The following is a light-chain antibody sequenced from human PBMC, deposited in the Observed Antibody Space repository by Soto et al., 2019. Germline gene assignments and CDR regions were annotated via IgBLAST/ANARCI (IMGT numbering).Light chain of an antibody. CDR1: QDIYNY. V-gene: IGKV1-33*01. J-gene: IGKJ5*01. Sequence: DLQMTQSPSSLSASVGDRVTITCQASQDIYNYLNWYQQKPGKAPKLLICDASNLETGVPSRFSGSGSGTDFTFTISSLQPEDIATYYCQQYDNLPITFGQGTXL. CDR3: QQYDNLPIT. CDR2: DAS.